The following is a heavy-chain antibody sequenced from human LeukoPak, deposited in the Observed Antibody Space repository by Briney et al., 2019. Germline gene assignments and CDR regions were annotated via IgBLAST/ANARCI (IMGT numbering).Heavy chain of an antibody. J-gene: IGHJ4*02. CDR1: GFTFSSYA. CDR2: ISYDGSNK. V-gene: IGHV3-30*01. CDR3: ARVTVTTCY. D-gene: IGHD4-11*01. Sequence: PGGSLRLSCAASGFTFSSYAMHWVRQAPGKGLEWVAVISYDGSNKYYADSVKGRFTISRDNSKNTLYPQMNSLRAEDTAVYYCARVTVTTCYWGQGTLVTVSS.